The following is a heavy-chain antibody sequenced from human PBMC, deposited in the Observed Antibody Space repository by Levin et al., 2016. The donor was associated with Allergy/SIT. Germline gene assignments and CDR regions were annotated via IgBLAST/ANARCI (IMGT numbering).Heavy chain of an antibody. CDR2: IRPHNGNT. Sequence: ASVKVSCKTSGYTFSSSGISWVRQAPGQGLEWMGWIRPHNGNTNYAQKFQGRVTMTTETSTTTVYMELRSLRSDDTAVYYCARVGVLYADAFDVWGPGTMVTVSS. J-gene: IGHJ3*01. D-gene: IGHD5/OR15-5a*01. CDR3: ARVGVLYADAFDV. V-gene: IGHV1-18*01. CDR1: GYTFSSSG.